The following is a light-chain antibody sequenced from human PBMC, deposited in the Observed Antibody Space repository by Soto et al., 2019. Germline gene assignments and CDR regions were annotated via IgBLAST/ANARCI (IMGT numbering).Light chain of an antibody. CDR3: LLSYSDARL. CDR1: TGAVTSGHY. CDR2: DAS. J-gene: IGLJ2*01. V-gene: IGLV7-46*01. Sequence: QAVVTQEPSLTVSPGGTVTLTCGSSTGAVTSGHYPYWFQQKPGQGPRTLIYDASNKHSWTPARFSGSLLGGRAALTLSGAQPKDEAEYYCLLSYSDARLFGGGTKLTVL.